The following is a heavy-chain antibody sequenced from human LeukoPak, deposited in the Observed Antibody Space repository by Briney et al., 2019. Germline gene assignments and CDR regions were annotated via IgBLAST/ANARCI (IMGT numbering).Heavy chain of an antibody. D-gene: IGHD6-13*01. CDR3: ARHLYSSSMYGWFDP. CDR2: IYYSEST. J-gene: IGHJ5*02. V-gene: IGHV4-39*01. Sequence: PSETLSLTCTVSGGSISSSSYYWGWIRQPPGKGLEWIGSIYYSESTYYNTSLKSRVTISVDTSKNQFSLKLSSVTAADTAVYYCARHLYSSSMYGWFDPWGQGTLVTVSS. CDR1: GGSISSSSYY.